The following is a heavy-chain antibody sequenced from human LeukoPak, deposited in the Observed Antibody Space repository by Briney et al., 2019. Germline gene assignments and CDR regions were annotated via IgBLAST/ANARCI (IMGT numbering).Heavy chain of an antibody. CDR2: IYTSGST. CDR3: ARERYYYDSSGYYYVLDC. Sequence: SETLSLXCTVSGGSISSYYWSWIRQPAGKGLEWIGRIYTSGSTNYNPSLKSRVTMSVDTSKNQFSLKLSSVTAADTAVYYCARERYYYDSSGYYYVLDCWGQGTLVTVSS. D-gene: IGHD3-22*01. V-gene: IGHV4-4*07. CDR1: GGSISSYY. J-gene: IGHJ4*02.